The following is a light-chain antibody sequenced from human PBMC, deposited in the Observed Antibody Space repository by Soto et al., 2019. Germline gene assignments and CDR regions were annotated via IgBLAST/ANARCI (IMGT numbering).Light chain of an antibody. J-gene: IGKJ5*01. V-gene: IGKV1-39*01. Sequence: DIQMTQSPSSLSASVGDRVTIPCRASQTISRNLNWYQQKPGKAPTLLIYAASNLQSGVPSRFSGSGSGTDFTLAISSLQPEDFATYYCQQSDSIPITFGQGTRLEIK. CDR3: QQSDSIPIT. CDR1: QTISRN. CDR2: AAS.